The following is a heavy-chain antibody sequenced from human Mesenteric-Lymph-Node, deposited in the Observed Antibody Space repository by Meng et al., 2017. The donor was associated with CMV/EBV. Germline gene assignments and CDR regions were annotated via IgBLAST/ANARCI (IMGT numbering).Heavy chain of an antibody. CDR2: TRNKANSYTT. CDR3: AKSFYGSGDYYWYLHL. CDR1: GFTFDDYG. J-gene: IGHJ2*01. V-gene: IGHV3-72*01. D-gene: IGHD3-10*01. Sequence: GESLKISCAASGFTFDDYGMSWVRQAPGKGLEWVGRTRNKANSYTTEYAASVKGRFTISRDDSKNSLYLQMNSLKTEDTAVYYCAKSFYGSGDYYWYLHLWGRGTLVTVSS.